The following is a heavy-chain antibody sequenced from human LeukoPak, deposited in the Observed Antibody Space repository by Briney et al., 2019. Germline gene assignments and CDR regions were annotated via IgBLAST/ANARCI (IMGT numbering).Heavy chain of an antibody. V-gene: IGHV1-69*04. CDR1: GGAFSSYA. Sequence: SVKVSCKASGGAFSSYAISWVRQAPGQGLEWMGRIIPILGIANYAQKFQGRVTITADKSTSTAYMQLSSLRSEDTAVYYCARGPLLNYYDSSSLDYWGQGTLVTVSS. CDR2: IIPILGIA. J-gene: IGHJ4*02. D-gene: IGHD3-22*01. CDR3: ARGPLLNYYDSSSLDY.